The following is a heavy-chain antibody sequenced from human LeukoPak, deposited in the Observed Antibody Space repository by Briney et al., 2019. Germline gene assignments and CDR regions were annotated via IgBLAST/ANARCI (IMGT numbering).Heavy chain of an antibody. CDR2: INAGNGNT. CDR1: GYTFTSYA. Sequence: GASVKVSCKASGYTFTSYAMHWVRQAPGQRLEWMGWINAGNGNTKYSQKFQGRVTITRDTSASTAYMELSSLRSEDTAVYYCARDEAAGTDTQNWFDPWGQGTLVTVSS. J-gene: IGHJ5*02. D-gene: IGHD6-13*01. CDR3: ARDEAAGTDTQNWFDP. V-gene: IGHV1-3*01.